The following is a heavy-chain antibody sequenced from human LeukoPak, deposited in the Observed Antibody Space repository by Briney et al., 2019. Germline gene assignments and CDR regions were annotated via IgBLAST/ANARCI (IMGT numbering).Heavy chain of an antibody. Sequence: GASVEVSCKASGYTFANFGITWVRQAPGQGLEWMGWISVYNGNTNCAKNLQGRVTLTTDTSTSTAYMELRSLRSDDTALYYCARTCSSSSCYMVHWGQGTLVTVSS. CDR2: ISVYNGNT. V-gene: IGHV1-18*01. J-gene: IGHJ4*02. D-gene: IGHD2-2*02. CDR3: ARTCSSSSCYMVH. CDR1: GYTFANFG.